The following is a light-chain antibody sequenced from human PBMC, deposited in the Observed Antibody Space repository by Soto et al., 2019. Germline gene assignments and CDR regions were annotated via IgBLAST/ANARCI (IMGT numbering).Light chain of an antibody. CDR2: RAS. V-gene: IGKV1-39*01. CDR1: QTISDF. CDR3: QQGLSLPLT. Sequence: DMQMTQSPSSLSASVGDRVTISRRSSQTISDFLNWYQQKPGKAPELLIRRASILHSGVPSRFSGSGSGTQFTLTISSLQPEDFATYYCQQGLSLPLTFGGGTKVDIK. J-gene: IGKJ4*01.